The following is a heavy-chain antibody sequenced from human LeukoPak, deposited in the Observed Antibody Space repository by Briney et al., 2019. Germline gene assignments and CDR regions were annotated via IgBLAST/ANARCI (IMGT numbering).Heavy chain of an antibody. V-gene: IGHV3-23*01. Sequence: GGSLRLSCTASGFTFSSYAMSWVRQAPGKGLEWVSAISGSGGSTYYADSVKGRFTISRDNPKNTLYLQMNSLRAEDTAVYYCAKPLCSSTSCYKLDAFDIWGQGTMVTVSS. D-gene: IGHD2-2*02. CDR3: AKPLCSSTSCYKLDAFDI. CDR2: ISGSGGST. J-gene: IGHJ3*02. CDR1: GFTFSSYA.